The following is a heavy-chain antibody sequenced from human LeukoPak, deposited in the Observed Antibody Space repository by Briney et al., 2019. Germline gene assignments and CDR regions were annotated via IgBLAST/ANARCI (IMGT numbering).Heavy chain of an antibody. Sequence: GGSLRFSCAASGFTFSSYAMSWVRQAPGKGLEWVSAISGSGGSTYYADSVKGRFTISRDNSKNTLYLQMNSLRAEDTAVYYCAKDGLGYCSGGSCSTNFDYWGQGTLVTVSS. CDR2: ISGSGGST. CDR1: GFTFSSYA. J-gene: IGHJ4*02. CDR3: AKDGLGYCSGGSCSTNFDY. D-gene: IGHD2-15*01. V-gene: IGHV3-23*01.